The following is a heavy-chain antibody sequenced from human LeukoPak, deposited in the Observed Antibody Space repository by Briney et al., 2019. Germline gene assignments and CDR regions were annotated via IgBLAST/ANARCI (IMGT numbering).Heavy chain of an antibody. CDR1: GFTFSSYA. CDR3: AKGSTWFGEFHFDY. D-gene: IGHD3-10*01. V-gene: IGHV3-23*01. CDR2: ISGSGGST. Sequence: PGGSLRLSCAASGFTFSSYAMSWVRQAPGKGLEWVSAISGSGGSTYYADSVKGRFTISRDDSKNTLYLQMNSLRAEDTAVYYCAKGSTWFGEFHFDYWGQGTLVTVSS. J-gene: IGHJ4*02.